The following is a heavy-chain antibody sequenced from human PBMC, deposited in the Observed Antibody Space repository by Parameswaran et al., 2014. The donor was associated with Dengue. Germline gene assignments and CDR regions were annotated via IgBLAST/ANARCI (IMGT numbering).Heavy chain of an antibody. Sequence: VRQMPGKDLEWMGLIYPGDSDTRYSPSFQGQVTISVDKSINTAYLRWNSLKASDTAMYYCTRHATGSTLKWGLLVNAFDIWGQGTMVTVSS. D-gene: IGHD1-1*01. CDR3: TRHATGSTLKWGLLVNAFDI. J-gene: IGHJ3*02. V-gene: IGHV5-51*01. CDR2: IYPGDSDT.